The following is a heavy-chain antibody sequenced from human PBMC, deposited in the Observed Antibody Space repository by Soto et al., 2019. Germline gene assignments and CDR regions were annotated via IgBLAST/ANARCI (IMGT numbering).Heavy chain of an antibody. CDR1: GFTFSSYA. Sequence: VGSLRLSCAASGFTFSSYAISWVRQAPGKGLEWVSAISGSGGSTYYADSVKGRFTISRDNSKNTLYLQMNSLRAEDTAVYYCAKVTHYVFDYWGQGTLVTVSS. J-gene: IGHJ4*02. CDR3: AKVTHYVFDY. CDR2: ISGSGGST. V-gene: IGHV3-23*01. D-gene: IGHD3-16*01.